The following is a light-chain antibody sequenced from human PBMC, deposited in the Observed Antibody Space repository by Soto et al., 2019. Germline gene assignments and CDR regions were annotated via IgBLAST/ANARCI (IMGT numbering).Light chain of an antibody. CDR3: QQYGNSPIT. J-gene: IGKJ5*01. CDR1: QSVSGY. CDR2: GTS. Sequence: EIVLTQSPATLSLSPGETATLSCRASQSVSGYIGWYQQKPGQAPRLLIYGTSSRATGIPDRFSGSGSGTDFTLTISRLEPEDFAVYYCQQYGNSPITFGQGTRREIK. V-gene: IGKV3-20*01.